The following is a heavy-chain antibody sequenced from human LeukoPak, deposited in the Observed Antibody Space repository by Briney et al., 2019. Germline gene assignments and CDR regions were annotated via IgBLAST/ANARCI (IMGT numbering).Heavy chain of an antibody. CDR2: ISGSGGST. CDR3: AKDLGFGFEPFDY. J-gene: IGHJ4*02. CDR1: GFTFDDYT. V-gene: IGHV3-23*01. Sequence: HAGGSLRLSCAASGFTFDDYTMHWVRQAPGKGLEWVSAISGSGGSTYYADSVKGRFTISRDNSKNTLYLQMNSLRAEDTAVYYCAKDLGFGFEPFDYWGQGTLVTVSS. D-gene: IGHD3-3*01.